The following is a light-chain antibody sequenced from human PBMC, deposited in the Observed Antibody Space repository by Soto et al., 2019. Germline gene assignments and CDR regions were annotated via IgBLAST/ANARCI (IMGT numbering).Light chain of an antibody. CDR2: GAS. J-gene: IGKJ4*01. V-gene: IGKV3-20*01. CDR1: QSVSSNF. CDR3: QNYGSPPVT. Sequence: DIVLTQSPGTLSLSPGERATLSCSASQSVSSNFLAWYQQKPGQAPRLLMYGASTRATGIPDRFSGSGSGTXXXXXXXXXXXXDFAQYFCQNYGSPPVTFGGXTKIEVK.